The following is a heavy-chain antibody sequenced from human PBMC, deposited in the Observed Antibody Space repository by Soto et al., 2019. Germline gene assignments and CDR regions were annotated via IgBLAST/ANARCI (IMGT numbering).Heavy chain of an antibody. CDR1: GGSISSSSYY. Sequence: QLQLQESGPGLVKPSETLSLTCTVSGGSISSSSYYWGWIRQPPGKGLEWIGSIYYSGSTYYNPSLKSRVTISVDTSKNQFSLKLISVTAADTAVYYCARQSEYFDWLLSNQNWYFDLWGRGTLVTVSS. D-gene: IGHD3-9*01. CDR3: ARQSEYFDWLLSNQNWYFDL. V-gene: IGHV4-39*01. CDR2: IYYSGST. J-gene: IGHJ2*01.